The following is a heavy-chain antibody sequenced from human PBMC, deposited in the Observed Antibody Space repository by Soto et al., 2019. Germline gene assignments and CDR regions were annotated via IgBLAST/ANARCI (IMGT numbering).Heavy chain of an antibody. D-gene: IGHD6-13*01. CDR2: IKQDGSEK. CDR3: ATRQSSSWPDYYYYYMDV. J-gene: IGHJ6*03. Sequence: EVQLVESGGGLVQPGGSLRLSCAASGFTFSSYWMSWVRQAPGKGLEWVANIKQDGSEKYYVDSVKGRFTISRDNAKNSLYLQMNSLRADDTAVYYCATRQSSSWPDYYYYYMDVWGKGTTVTVSS. V-gene: IGHV3-7*01. CDR1: GFTFSSYW.